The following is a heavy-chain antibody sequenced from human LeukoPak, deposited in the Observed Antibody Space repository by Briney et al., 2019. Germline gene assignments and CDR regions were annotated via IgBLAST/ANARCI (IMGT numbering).Heavy chain of an antibody. D-gene: IGHD5-12*01. CDR1: GYSFTTYW. CDR3: ARHGGTYAYDY. V-gene: IGHV5-51*01. Sequence: GESLNISCKGSGYSFTTYWIAWVRQMPGKGLEWMGLIYPGDSDIRYSPSFQGQVTISADKSITTAYLQWSSLKATDTAMYYCARHGGTYAYDYWGQGTLVTVSS. CDR2: IYPGDSDI. J-gene: IGHJ4*02.